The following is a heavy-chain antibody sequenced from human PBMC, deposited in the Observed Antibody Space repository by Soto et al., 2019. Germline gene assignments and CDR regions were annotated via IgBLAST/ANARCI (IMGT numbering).Heavy chain of an antibody. V-gene: IGHV4-34*01. CDR2: INHSGST. CDR3: ARGLLYSSGYYFQFDY. J-gene: IGHJ4*02. CDR1: GGSFSGYY. Sequence: SETLSLTCAVYGGSFSGYYWSWIRQPPGKGLEWIGEINHSGSTNYNPSLKSRVTISVDTSKNQFSLKLSSVTAADTAVYYCARGLLYSSGYYFQFDYWGQGTLVTVSS. D-gene: IGHD3-22*01.